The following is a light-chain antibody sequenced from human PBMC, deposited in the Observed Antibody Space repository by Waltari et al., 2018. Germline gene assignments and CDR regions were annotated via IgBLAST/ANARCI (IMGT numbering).Light chain of an antibody. Sequence: DIQMTQSPSSLSASVGDRVTITCQASQDIINYLNWFRQKPGQAPKLLIYDASNLKTGVPSRFTGSGSGTDFTLTISNLQPEDIGTYYCQQSDKVPLAFGGGTKVEIK. CDR1: QDIINY. V-gene: IGKV1-33*01. CDR2: DAS. J-gene: IGKJ4*01. CDR3: QQSDKVPLA.